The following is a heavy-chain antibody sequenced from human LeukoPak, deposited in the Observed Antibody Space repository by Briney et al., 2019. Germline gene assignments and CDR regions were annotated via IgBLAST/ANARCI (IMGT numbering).Heavy chain of an antibody. D-gene: IGHD2-2*01. CDR3: TTLSYAAAPT. Sequence: GGSLRLSCAASGFTFSDAWMSWVRQAPGKGLEWVSRVRSETDGGTTDYAAPVQGRFTISRDDSKNTLYLQMNGLETDDTAVYYCTTLSYAAAPTWGQGTLVTVSS. V-gene: IGHV3-15*01. CDR2: VRSETDGGTT. CDR1: GFTFSDAW. J-gene: IGHJ5*02.